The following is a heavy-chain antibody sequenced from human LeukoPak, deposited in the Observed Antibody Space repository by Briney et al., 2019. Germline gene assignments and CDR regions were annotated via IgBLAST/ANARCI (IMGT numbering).Heavy chain of an antibody. D-gene: IGHD6-13*01. CDR2: IYYSGST. CDR3: ARGPIYSTSWYYFDY. Sequence: PSETLSLTCTVSGGSVSNYYWSWIRQPPGKGLEWIWYIYYSGSTSFHPSLKSRVTMSVDMSKNQVSLELSSVTAADTAVYYCARGPIYSTSWYYFDYWGRGTLVTVSS. V-gene: IGHV4-59*02. J-gene: IGHJ4*02. CDR1: GGSVSNYY.